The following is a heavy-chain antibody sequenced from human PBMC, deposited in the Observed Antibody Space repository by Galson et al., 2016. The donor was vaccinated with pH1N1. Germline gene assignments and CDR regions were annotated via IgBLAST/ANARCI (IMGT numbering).Heavy chain of an antibody. J-gene: IGHJ3*02. CDR2: VYHSGTT. V-gene: IGHV4-38-2*01. CDR3: VRLIDGAGNSVAAFDI. Sequence: WIGSVYHSGTTHYSPSLRRRVTIFVDTSKKQFSLSLTSLTAADTAVYFCVRLIDGAGNSVAAFDIWGPGTVVTVSS. D-gene: IGHD3-10*01.